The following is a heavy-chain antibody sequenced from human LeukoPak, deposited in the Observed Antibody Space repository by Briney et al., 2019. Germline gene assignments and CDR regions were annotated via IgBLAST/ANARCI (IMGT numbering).Heavy chain of an antibody. CDR1: GLTISSSG. CDR3: TRVLSDTRGWYHFDY. CDR2: IYSRGDT. J-gene: IGHJ4*02. Sequence: GGSLRLSCAASGLTISSSGMSWVRQAPGKGLEWVSVIYSRGDTYYADSVRGRFTISRDNSKNILSLQMNSLRADDTAIYYCTRVLSDTRGWYHFDYWGQGTLVTVSS. D-gene: IGHD6-19*01. V-gene: IGHV3-53*01.